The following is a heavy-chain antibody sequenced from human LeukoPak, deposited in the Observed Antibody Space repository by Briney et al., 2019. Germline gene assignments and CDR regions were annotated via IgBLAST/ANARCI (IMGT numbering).Heavy chain of an antibody. J-gene: IGHJ4*02. V-gene: IGHV3-33*01. CDR3: AREIFGSGSDPDF. D-gene: IGHD3-10*01. CDR1: GFVFNTYA. CDR2: IWHDGSHK. Sequence: GRCLRLSCPASGFVFNTYAMHWVRQAPGQGLEWVGLIWHDGSHKFYSNSVRGQFTISRDNPKNTVSLQMNNLGPEDTAVYYCAREIFGSGSDPDFWGQGTLVTVSS.